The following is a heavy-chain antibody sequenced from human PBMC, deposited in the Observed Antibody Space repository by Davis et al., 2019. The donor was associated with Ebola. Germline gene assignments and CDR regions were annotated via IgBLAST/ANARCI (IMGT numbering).Heavy chain of an antibody. CDR3: ARAPEELRFLEWLSFDY. D-gene: IGHD3-3*01. CDR1: EFTFSGYA. V-gene: IGHV3-53*04. Sequence: GGSLRLSCAASEFTFSGYAMSWVRQAPGKGLEWVSVIYSGGSTYYADSVKGRFTISRHNSKNTLYLQMNSLRAEDTAVYYCARAPEELRFLEWLSFDYWGQGTLVTVSS. CDR2: IYSGGST. J-gene: IGHJ4*02.